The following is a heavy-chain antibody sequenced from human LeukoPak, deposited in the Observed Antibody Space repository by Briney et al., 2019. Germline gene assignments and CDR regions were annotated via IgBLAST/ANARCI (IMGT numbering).Heavy chain of an antibody. CDR1: GGSVSSGSYY. CDR3: VRLASGLIDY. Sequence: PSETLSLTCTVSGGSVSSGSYYWSWIRQPPGEGLEWIASIHYSGSTHYNPSLKSRVTISVDTSKNQFSLKLSSVTAADTAVYYCVRLASGLIDYWGQGTLVTVSS. D-gene: IGHD6-19*01. J-gene: IGHJ4*02. CDR2: IHYSGST. V-gene: IGHV4-39*01.